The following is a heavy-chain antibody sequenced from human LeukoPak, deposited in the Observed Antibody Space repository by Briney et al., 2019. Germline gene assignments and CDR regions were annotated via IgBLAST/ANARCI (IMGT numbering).Heavy chain of an antibody. Sequence: SETLSLTCTVSGDSLTSGSRYWSWIRRAAGKGLEWIGHFYSSTRTTYNPSLESRVTISGDTAKNQFSLKLDSVTAADTAVYFCARCMSELDYGDYAYYYHMDVWGKGTTVTVSS. D-gene: IGHD4-17*01. CDR3: ARCMSELDYGDYAYYYHMDV. J-gene: IGHJ6*04. V-gene: IGHV4-61*09. CDR2: FYSSTRT. CDR1: GDSLTSGSRY.